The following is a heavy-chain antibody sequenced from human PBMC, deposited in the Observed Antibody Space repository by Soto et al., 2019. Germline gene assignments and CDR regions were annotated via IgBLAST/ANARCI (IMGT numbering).Heavy chain of an antibody. J-gene: IGHJ5*02. CDR2: ISNDGSST. Sequence: GGSLRLSCAASGFTFSSYGISWIRLSPGKGLVWVSRISNDGSSTTYADSVKGRFTISRDNARNTLYLQLNSLRADDTAVYFCVRDQDSRGYSVFNLWGQGAQVTVSS. CDR3: VRDQDSRGYSVFNL. D-gene: IGHD3-22*01. CDR1: GFTFSSYG. V-gene: IGHV3-74*01.